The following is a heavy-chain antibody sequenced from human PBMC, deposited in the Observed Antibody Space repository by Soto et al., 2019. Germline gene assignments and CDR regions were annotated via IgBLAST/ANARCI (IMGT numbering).Heavy chain of an antibody. V-gene: IGHV3-23*01. CDR3: ASGSSDSYPGSRIFDF. CDR1: GITFRTRA. CDR2: ITDRGGDS. J-gene: IGHJ4*02. Sequence: EVQLLESGGDLVRPGGSLRLSCVASGITFRTRALNWVRQAPGEGLEWVSVITDRGGDSKYADSVRGRFTISRDNSKNTPYLELNSLRADDSAVYYCASGSSDSYPGSRIFDFWGRGTLVSASS. D-gene: IGHD2-15*01.